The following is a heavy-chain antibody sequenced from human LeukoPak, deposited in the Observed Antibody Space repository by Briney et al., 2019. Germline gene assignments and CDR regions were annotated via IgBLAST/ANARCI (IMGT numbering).Heavy chain of an antibody. CDR2: GHLDGRT. V-gene: IGHV4-4*02. CDR1: GGSVTSTNW. J-gene: IGHJ4*02. CDR3: AREGGFYRPLDY. Sequence: SETLSLTCAVSGGSVTSTNWWTWVRQPPGKGLEWIGEGHLDGRTNYNPSLTGRLTLSVDLYENHISLKLTSVTAADTAVYYCAREGGFYRPLDYLGQGTLVTVSS. D-gene: IGHD3-3*01.